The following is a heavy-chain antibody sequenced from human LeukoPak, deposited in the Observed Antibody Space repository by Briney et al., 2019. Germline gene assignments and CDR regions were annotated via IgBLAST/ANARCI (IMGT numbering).Heavy chain of an antibody. CDR2: SFYSGST. Sequence: ASETLSLTCSVSGGSIRNYYWTWIRQPPGKGLEWIGYSFYSGSTNYNPSLKSRVTISLDTSKNHFSLKLNSVTAADTAVYYCASSSSGSYYNGFDIWGQGTMVTVAS. V-gene: IGHV4-59*01. CDR3: ASSSSGSYYNGFDI. D-gene: IGHD3-10*01. J-gene: IGHJ3*02. CDR1: GGSIRNYY.